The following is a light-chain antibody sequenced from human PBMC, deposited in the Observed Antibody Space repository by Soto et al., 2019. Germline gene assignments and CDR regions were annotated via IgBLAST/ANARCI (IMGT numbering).Light chain of an antibody. CDR2: DVS. J-gene: IGLJ1*01. Sequence: QSALAQPASVSGSPGQSITISCTGTSSDVGGYSYVSWYQQLPGKAPKLMIYDVSDRPSGVSNRFSGSKSGNTASLTISGLQAEDEADYYCRSYTSSSLYVFGTGTKVTVL. V-gene: IGLV2-14*01. CDR3: RSYTSSSLYV. CDR1: SSDVGGYSY.